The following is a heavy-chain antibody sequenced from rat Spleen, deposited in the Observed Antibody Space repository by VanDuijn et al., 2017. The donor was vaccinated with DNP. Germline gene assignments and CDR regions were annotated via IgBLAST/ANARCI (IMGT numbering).Heavy chain of an antibody. D-gene: IGHD1-12*01. CDR1: GFTFSNYY. J-gene: IGHJ4*01. Sequence: EVQLVESDGGLVQPGRSLKLSCGASGFTFSNYYMAWVRQAPTKGLEWVATISYNGGTPYYRDSVKGRFTISRDNAQSTLYLQMDSLRSEDTATYYCARHRTIMPYYYAMDAWGQGASVTVSS. CDR2: ISYNGGTP. V-gene: IGHV5-7*01. CDR3: ARHRTIMPYYYAMDA.